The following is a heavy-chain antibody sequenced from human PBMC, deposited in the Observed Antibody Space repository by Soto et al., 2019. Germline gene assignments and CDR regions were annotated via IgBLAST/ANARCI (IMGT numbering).Heavy chain of an antibody. Sequence: PSETLCLTCAVSGGSISGGGYSWSWIRQPPGKGLEWIGYIYHSGSTYYNPSLKSRVTISVDRSKNQFSLKLSSVTAADTAVYYCARDLCGSGSYLDYWGQGTLVT. J-gene: IGHJ4*02. CDR2: IYHSGST. CDR3: ARDLCGSGSYLDY. V-gene: IGHV4-30-2*01. CDR1: GGSISGGGYS. D-gene: IGHD3-10*01.